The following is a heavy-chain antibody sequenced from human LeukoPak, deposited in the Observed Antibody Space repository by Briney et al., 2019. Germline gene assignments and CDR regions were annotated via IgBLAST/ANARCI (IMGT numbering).Heavy chain of an antibody. CDR1: GGSFSGYY. CDR3: ARGGVTLTY. Sequence: SETLSLTCAVYGGSFSGYYRSWIRQPPGKGLEWIEEINHSGSTNYNPSLKSRVTISVDTSKNQFSLKLSSVTAADTAVYYCARGGVTLTYWGQGTLVTVSS. CDR2: INHSGST. J-gene: IGHJ4*02. V-gene: IGHV4-34*01. D-gene: IGHD2-21*02.